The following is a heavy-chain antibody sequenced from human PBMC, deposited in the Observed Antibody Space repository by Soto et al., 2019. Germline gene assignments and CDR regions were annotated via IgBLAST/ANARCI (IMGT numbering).Heavy chain of an antibody. J-gene: IGHJ4*02. CDR3: AISQDRGGRTTFIY. D-gene: IGHD3-16*01. V-gene: IGHV3-9*01. CDR1: GLTFDGNA. Sequence: PGGSLRLSCAVSGLTFDGNAMHWVRQAPEKGLEWVSGINWKSDIGYADSVKGRFTISRDNAENSLYLQMNSLRAEDTALYYCAISQDRGGRTTFIYWGQGTQVTVSS. CDR2: INWKSDI.